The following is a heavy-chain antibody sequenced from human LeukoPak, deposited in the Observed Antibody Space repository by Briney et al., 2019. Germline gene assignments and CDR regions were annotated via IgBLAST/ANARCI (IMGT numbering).Heavy chain of an antibody. Sequence: AAGSLRLSCSASGFTFSRFAMTWVRHLPGQGLEWVSTISGNGLQTFYADSVKGRFSVSRDNSVNIVYLQMDSLRADDSALYSCAKDANYLDSSGYFIPFDYWGPGTLVTVAS. CDR2: ISGNGLQT. J-gene: IGHJ4*02. D-gene: IGHD3-22*01. V-gene: IGHV3-23*01. CDR1: GFTFSRFA. CDR3: AKDANYLDSSGYFIPFDY.